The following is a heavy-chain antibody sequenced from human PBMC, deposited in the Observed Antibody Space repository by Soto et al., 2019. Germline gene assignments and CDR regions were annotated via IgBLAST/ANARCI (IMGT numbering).Heavy chain of an antibody. J-gene: IGHJ4*02. CDR3: ARDGHGVDTAMVDFDY. CDR1: GYSISSGYY. D-gene: IGHD5-18*01. Sequence: SETLSLTCAVSGYSISSGYYWGCIRQPPGKGLEWIGSIYHSGSTYYNPSLKSRVTISVDTSKNQFSLKLSSVTAADTAVYYCARDGHGVDTAMVDFDYWGQGTLVTVSS. CDR2: IYHSGST. V-gene: IGHV4-38-2*02.